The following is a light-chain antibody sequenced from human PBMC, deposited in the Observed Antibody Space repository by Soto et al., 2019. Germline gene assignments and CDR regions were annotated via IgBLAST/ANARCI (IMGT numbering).Light chain of an antibody. CDR3: QQRSNWPLT. V-gene: IGKV3-11*01. CDR2: GAS. J-gene: IGKJ4*01. CDR1: QSVSSY. Sequence: IVLTQSPATLSLSPGERATLSCRASQSVSSYLAWYQQKPGQAPRLLIYGASNRATGIPARFSGSGSGTDFTLTISGLEPEDFAVYYCQQRSNWPLTFGGGTKVEIK.